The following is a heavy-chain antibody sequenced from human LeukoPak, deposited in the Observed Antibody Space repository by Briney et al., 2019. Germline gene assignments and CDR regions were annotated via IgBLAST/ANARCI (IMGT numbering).Heavy chain of an antibody. D-gene: IGHD1-26*01. CDR2: IYYSGST. J-gene: IGHJ4*02. CDR3: AREGDSLFDY. V-gene: IGHV4-59*01. CDR1: GGSIGSYY. Sequence: SETLSLTCTVSGGSIGSYYWSWIRQPPGKGLEWIGYIYYSGSTNYNPSLKSRVTISVDTSKNQFSLKLSSVTAADTAVYYCAREGDSLFDYWGQGTLVTVSS.